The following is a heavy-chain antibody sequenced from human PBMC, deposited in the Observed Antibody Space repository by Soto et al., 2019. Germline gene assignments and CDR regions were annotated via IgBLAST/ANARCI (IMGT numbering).Heavy chain of an antibody. CDR3: EREGIHGSWYYFDY. CDR1: GFTFSSYE. D-gene: IGHD6-13*01. V-gene: IGHV3-48*03. CDR2: ISSSGSTI. Sequence: GGSLRLSCAASGFTFSSYEMNWVRQAPGKGLEWVSYISSSGSTIYYADSVKGRFTIYRDSAKNSLYLQMNSLRAEDTAGDYCEREGIHGSWYYFDYWGQGTLVTVSS. J-gene: IGHJ4*02.